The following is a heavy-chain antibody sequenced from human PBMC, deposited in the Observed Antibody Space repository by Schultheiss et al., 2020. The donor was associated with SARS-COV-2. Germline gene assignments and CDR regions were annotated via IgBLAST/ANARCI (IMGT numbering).Heavy chain of an antibody. CDR2: IYYSGST. J-gene: IGHJ1*01. V-gene: IGHV4-61*08. CDR3: ASYYSSSWYYFQH. Sequence: SETLSLICAVSGDSISSGGYYWSWIRQPPGKGLEWIGYIYYSGSTNYNPSLKSRVTISVDTSKNQFSLKLSSVTAADTAVYYCASYYSSSWYYFQHWGQGTLVTVSS. CDR1: GDSISSGGYY. D-gene: IGHD6-13*01.